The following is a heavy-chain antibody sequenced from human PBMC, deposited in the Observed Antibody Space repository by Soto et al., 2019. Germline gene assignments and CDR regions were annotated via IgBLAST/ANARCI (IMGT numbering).Heavy chain of an antibody. Sequence: EVLLVEPGGGLVQPGRSLRLSCSGSGFNFEDYAMHWVRQVPGKGLEWVSSINWNSGKILYAESMEGRVTISRDNAQRSVYVQLHDPRIEDTAHYFCAQAGCSDTNCHFWALANWGQGTLVTVS. V-gene: IGHV3-9*01. CDR3: AQAGCSDTNCHFWALAN. D-gene: IGHD7-27*01. J-gene: IGHJ1*01. CDR1: GFNFEDYA. CDR2: INWNSGKI.